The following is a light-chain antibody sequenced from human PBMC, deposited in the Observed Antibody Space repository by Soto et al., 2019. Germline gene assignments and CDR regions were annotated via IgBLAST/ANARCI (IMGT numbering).Light chain of an antibody. CDR2: GAS. V-gene: IGKV3-15*01. CDR3: HQYNNLWT. J-gene: IGKJ1*01. CDR1: QSVSSR. Sequence: EIVMTQSPATLSVSPGGRATLSCRASQSVSSRLAWYQQKPGQSPRLLIYGASTRATGIPARFSGSGSGTEFTLTISSLQSEDFGVYYCHQYNNLWTFGQGTKV.